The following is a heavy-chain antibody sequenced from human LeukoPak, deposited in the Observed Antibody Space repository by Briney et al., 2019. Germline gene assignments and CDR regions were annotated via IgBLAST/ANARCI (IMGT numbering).Heavy chain of an antibody. J-gene: IGHJ5*02. V-gene: IGHV4-34*01. D-gene: IGHD2-21*01. CDR1: GESFSGYY. Sequence: SETLSLTCAVYGESFSGYYWSWIRQPPGKGLEWLGEIHQSGSTNYNTSPKSGVTISVATSNNQFSLKLSSVTAADTAVYDCARVGDSRGFDLWGQRTLVTVSS. CDR3: ARVGDSRGFDL. CDR2: IHQSGST.